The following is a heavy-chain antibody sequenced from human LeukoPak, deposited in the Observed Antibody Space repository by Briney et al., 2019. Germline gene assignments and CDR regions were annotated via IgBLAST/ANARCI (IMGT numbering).Heavy chain of an antibody. V-gene: IGHV3-7*01. CDR2: IKQDGSEK. J-gene: IGHJ4*02. Sequence: RPGGSLRLSCAASGFTFSSYAMSWVRQAPGKGLEWVANIKQDGSEKYYVDSVKGRFTISRDNAKNSLYLQMNSLRAEDTAVYYCARDGLNVDIVATYYFDYWGQGTLVTVSS. D-gene: IGHD5-12*01. CDR1: GFTFSSYA. CDR3: ARDGLNVDIVATYYFDY.